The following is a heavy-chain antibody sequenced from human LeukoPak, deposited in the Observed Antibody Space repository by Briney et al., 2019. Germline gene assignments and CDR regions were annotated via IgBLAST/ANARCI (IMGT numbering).Heavy chain of an antibody. CDR1: GGTFSSYA. CDR3: ARGAWIFGVARYFDY. D-gene: IGHD3-3*01. Sequence: ASVKVSCKASGGTFSSYAISWVRQAPGQGLEWMGGIIPTFGTANYAQKFQGRVTITADESTSTAYMELSSLRSEDTAVYYCARGAWIFGVARYFDYWGQGTLVTVSS. V-gene: IGHV1-69*13. CDR2: IIPTFGTA. J-gene: IGHJ4*02.